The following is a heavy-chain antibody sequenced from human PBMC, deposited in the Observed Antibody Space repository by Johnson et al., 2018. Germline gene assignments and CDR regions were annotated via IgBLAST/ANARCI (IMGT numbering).Heavy chain of an antibody. J-gene: IGHJ3*02. CDR3: ARGQWERNAFDI. V-gene: IGHV4-59*01. D-gene: IGHD1-26*01. CDR1: GASITGYY. Sequence: QVQLQESGPGLVKPSETLSLTCTVFGASITGYYWTWIRQPPGKGLEWIGYIYYSGSTNYNPSLKSRVTISVGTSKNQFSLNLTSVTAADTAGYYCARGQWERNAFDIWDQGTKVTVSS. CDR2: IYYSGST.